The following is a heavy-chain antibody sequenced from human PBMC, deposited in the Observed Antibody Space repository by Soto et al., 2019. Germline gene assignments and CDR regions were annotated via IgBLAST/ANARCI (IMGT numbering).Heavy chain of an antibody. CDR1: GFTFSGHD. D-gene: IGHD2-21*02. CDR3: ARALCGGDCGIDF. V-gene: IGHV3-13*01. J-gene: IGHJ4*02. Sequence: PGGSLRLSCAASGFTFSGHDMHWVRQAAGKCLEWVSGIGTAGDTYYSASVKGRFTISRENAKSTLYLQINNLRVGYTAVYYCARALCGGDCGIDFWDQGXLVTVSS. CDR2: IGTAGDT.